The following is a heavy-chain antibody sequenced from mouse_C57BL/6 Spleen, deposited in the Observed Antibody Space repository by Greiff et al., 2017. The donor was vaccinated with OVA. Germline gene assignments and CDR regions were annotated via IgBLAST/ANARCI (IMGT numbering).Heavy chain of an antibody. Sequence: EVHLVESGPGLVKPSQSLSLTCSVTGYSITSGYYWNWIRQFPGNKLEWMGYISYDGSNNYNPSLKNRISITRDTSKNQFFLKLNSVTTEDTATYYCARWGDPYFDYWGQGTTLTVSS. J-gene: IGHJ2*01. CDR1: GYSITSGYY. CDR2: ISYDGSN. D-gene: IGHD3-3*01. V-gene: IGHV3-6*01. CDR3: ARWGDPYFDY.